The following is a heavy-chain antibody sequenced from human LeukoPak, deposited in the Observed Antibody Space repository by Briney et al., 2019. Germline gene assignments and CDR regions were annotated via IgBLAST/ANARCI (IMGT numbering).Heavy chain of an antibody. Sequence: SETLSLTCTVSGGSISSYYWSWIRQPPGKGLEWLGYIYYSGSTNYNPSLKSRVTISVDTSKNQFSLKLSSVTAADTAVYYCAREGGYSYGALGYWGQGTLVTVSS. V-gene: IGHV4-59*01. CDR3: AREGGYSYGALGY. CDR2: IYYSGST. CDR1: GGSISSYY. J-gene: IGHJ4*02. D-gene: IGHD5-18*01.